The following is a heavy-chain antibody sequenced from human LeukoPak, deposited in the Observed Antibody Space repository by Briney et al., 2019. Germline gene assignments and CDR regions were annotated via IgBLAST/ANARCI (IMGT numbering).Heavy chain of an antibody. Sequence: PGGSLRLSCAASGITFSDHYMSWVRQAPGKGLVWVSRINSDGSSTSYADSVKGRFTISRDNAKNTLYLQMNSLRAEDTAVYYCARGGVDYWGQGTLVTVSS. CDR3: ARGGVDY. D-gene: IGHD3-10*01. CDR1: GITFSDHY. V-gene: IGHV3-74*01. J-gene: IGHJ4*02. CDR2: INSDGSST.